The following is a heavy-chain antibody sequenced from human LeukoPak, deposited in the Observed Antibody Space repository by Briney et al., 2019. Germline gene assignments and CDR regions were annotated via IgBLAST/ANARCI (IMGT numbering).Heavy chain of an antibody. CDR1: GXTFSYYH. V-gene: IGHV3-11*05. J-gene: IGHJ4*02. D-gene: IGHD3-10*01. CDR2: ISSRSRDT. CDR3: AREVYYGSGSYYNDY. Sequence: PGGSLRLSCAPSGXTFSYYHVSWIRQAPGKGREWGSYISSRSRDTNYTDPVKGRVTISRDNAKNTLYVQIKSLRAEDTAVFYWAREVYYGSGSYYNDYWGQGTLVTVSS.